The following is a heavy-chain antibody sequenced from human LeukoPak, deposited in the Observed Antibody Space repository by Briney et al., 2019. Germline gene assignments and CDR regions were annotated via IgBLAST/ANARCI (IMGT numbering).Heavy chain of an antibody. D-gene: IGHD2-2*01. Sequence: PRGSLRLSCAASGFTFSSYAMSWVRQAPGKGLEWVSAISGSGGSTNYADSVKGRFTISRDNSKNTLCLQMNSLRAEDTAVYYCAKSGAMRSYKWFDPWGQGTLVTVSS. J-gene: IGHJ5*02. CDR2: ISGSGGST. V-gene: IGHV3-23*01. CDR1: GFTFSSYA. CDR3: AKSGAMRSYKWFDP.